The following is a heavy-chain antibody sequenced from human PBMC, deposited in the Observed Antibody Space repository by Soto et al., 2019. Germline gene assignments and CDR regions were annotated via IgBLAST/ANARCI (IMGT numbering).Heavy chain of an antibody. CDR3: ARDQGGWYYYGMDV. CDR2: IIPIFGTA. Sequence: EASVKVSCKASGGTFSSYAISWVRQAPGQGLEWMGGIIPIFGTANYAQKFQGRVTITADESTSTAYMELSSLRSEDTAVYYCARDQGGWYYYGMDVWGQGTTVTVSS. D-gene: IGHD6-19*01. J-gene: IGHJ6*02. CDR1: GGTFSSYA. V-gene: IGHV1-69*13.